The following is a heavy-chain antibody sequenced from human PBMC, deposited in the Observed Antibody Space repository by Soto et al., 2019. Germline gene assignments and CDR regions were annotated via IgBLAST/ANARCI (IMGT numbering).Heavy chain of an antibody. Sequence: QITLKESGHTLVKPTQTLTLTCTFSGFSLSTSGVGVGWIRQPPGKALEWLALIYWDDDKRYSPSLKSRLTITKDTSKNQVVLTMTNMDPVVTATYYCAHTAGLLWFGEFPVGYYGMDVWGQGTTVTVSS. CDR3: AHTAGLLWFGEFPVGYYGMDV. D-gene: IGHD3-10*01. CDR2: IYWDDDK. J-gene: IGHJ6*02. CDR1: GFSLSTSGVG. V-gene: IGHV2-5*02.